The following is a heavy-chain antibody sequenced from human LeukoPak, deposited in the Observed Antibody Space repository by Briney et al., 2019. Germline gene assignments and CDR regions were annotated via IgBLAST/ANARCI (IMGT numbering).Heavy chain of an antibody. D-gene: IGHD6-13*01. CDR2: ISASGGGT. V-gene: IGHV3-23*01. Sequence: AGGSLRLSCAASGFTLSSYAMSWVRQAPGKGLEWVSSISASGGGTYYADSVKGRFTISRDTSKNTLYLQMNSLRAEDTAVYYCARRQRAADGYGIDVWGLGTTVTVSS. CDR3: ARRQRAADGYGIDV. CDR1: GFTLSSYA. J-gene: IGHJ6*02.